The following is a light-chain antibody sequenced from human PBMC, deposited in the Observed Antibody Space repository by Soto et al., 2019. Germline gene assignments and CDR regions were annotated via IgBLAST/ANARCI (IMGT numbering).Light chain of an antibody. CDR2: DAS. V-gene: IGKV1-33*01. Sequence: DIQMTQSPSSLSASVGDRVTITCQASQDISNYLNWYQQNPGKAPKLLIYDASNLETGVPSRFSGSGSGTDFNFTISNLQPEDIAQYFCKPYNTPPTIFGRGTKLEIK. J-gene: IGKJ2*01. CDR1: QDISNY. CDR3: KPYNTPPTI.